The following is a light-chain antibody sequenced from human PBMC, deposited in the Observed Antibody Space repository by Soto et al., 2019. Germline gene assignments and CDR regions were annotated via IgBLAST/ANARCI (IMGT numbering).Light chain of an antibody. CDR1: QNIASN. J-gene: IGKJ1*01. CDR3: QQYNNWPQT. V-gene: IGKV3-15*01. Sequence: EIVMTQSPATLSVSPGDRATLSCRASQNIASNLAWYQQVPGQAPRLLIYGASTRATGISTRVSGSGSGTEFTLTISNLQSEDFAIYYYQQYNNWPQTFGHGTKVEIK. CDR2: GAS.